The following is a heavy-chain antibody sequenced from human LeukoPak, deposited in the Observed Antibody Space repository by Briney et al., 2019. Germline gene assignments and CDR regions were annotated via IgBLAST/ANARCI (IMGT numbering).Heavy chain of an antibody. Sequence: PSETLSLTCTVSGGSISSYYWSWIRQPTGKGLEWIGRIYTSGSTNYNPSLKSRVTMSVDTSKNQFSLKLSSVTAADTAVYYCARVGSGSGSYSKVLSYYFDYWGQGTLVTVSS. D-gene: IGHD3-10*01. CDR3: ARVGSGSGSYSKVLSYYFDY. CDR1: GGSISSYY. V-gene: IGHV4-4*07. CDR2: IYTSGST. J-gene: IGHJ4*02.